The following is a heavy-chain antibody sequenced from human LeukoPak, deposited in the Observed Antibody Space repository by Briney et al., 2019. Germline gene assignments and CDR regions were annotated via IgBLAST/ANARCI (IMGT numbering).Heavy chain of an antibody. Sequence: SETLSLTCTVSGGSVTSSSYYWSWLRQPPGKGLEWIGYIYYSGSTNYNRSLKSRVTISVDTSKNQFSLNLTSVTTADTAVYYRARHGTTLGYSFGETIDYWGQGTLVTVSS. D-gene: IGHD5-18*01. CDR2: IYYSGST. V-gene: IGHV4-61*01. J-gene: IGHJ4*02. CDR3: ARHGTTLGYSFGETIDY. CDR1: GGSVTSSSYY.